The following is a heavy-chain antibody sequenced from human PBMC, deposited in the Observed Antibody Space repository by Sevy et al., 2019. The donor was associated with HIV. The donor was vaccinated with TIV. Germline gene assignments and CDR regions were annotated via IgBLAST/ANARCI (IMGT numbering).Heavy chain of an antibody. CDR1: GFTFSSYG. Sequence: GGSLRLSCTASGFTFSSYGMHWVRQAPGKGLEWVAVISYDGGNEYYADSVKGRFTISRDNSKNTLFLQMNSLSAEDTAVHYCAKESLSSITMIRGVPKYNWFDPWGQGTLVTVSS. CDR2: ISYDGGNE. J-gene: IGHJ5*02. V-gene: IGHV3-30*18. CDR3: AKESLSSITMIRGVPKYNWFDP. D-gene: IGHD3-10*01.